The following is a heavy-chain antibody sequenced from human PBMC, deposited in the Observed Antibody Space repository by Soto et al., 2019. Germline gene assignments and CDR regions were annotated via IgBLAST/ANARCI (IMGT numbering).Heavy chain of an antibody. CDR1: GFTFSSYG. CDR2: ISYDGSNK. V-gene: IGHV3-30*18. Sequence: QVQLVESGGGVVQPGRSLRLSCAASGFTFSSYGMHWVRQAPGKGLEWVAVISYDGSNKYYADSVKGRFTISRDNSKNTLYLQMNSLRADDTAVYYCANTAPSVWFGEFFDYYGMDVWGHGTTVTVSS. J-gene: IGHJ6*02. CDR3: ANTAPSVWFGEFFDYYGMDV. D-gene: IGHD3-10*01.